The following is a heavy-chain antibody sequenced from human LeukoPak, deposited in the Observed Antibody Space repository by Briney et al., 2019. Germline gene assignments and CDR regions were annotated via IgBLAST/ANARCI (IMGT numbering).Heavy chain of an antibody. V-gene: IGHV4-61*02. J-gene: IGHJ4*02. CDR1: GGSISSGSYY. CDR2: IYTSGST. Sequence: PSHTLSLTCTVSGGSISSGSYYWSWIRQPAGKGLEWIVRIYTSGSTNYNPSLKSRVTISVDTSKNQFSLKLSSVTAADTAVYYCARGRMVRGVIAGYFDYWGQGTLVTVSS. D-gene: IGHD3-10*01. CDR3: ARGRMVRGVIAGYFDY.